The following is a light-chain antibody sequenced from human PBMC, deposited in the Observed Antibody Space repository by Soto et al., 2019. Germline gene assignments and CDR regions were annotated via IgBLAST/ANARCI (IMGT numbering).Light chain of an antibody. V-gene: IGLV1-47*01. CDR2: RNN. J-gene: IGLJ3*02. Sequence: QSVLTHPPSASGTPGQRVTISCSGSSSNIGSNYVYWYQQLPGTAPKLLIYRNNQRPSGVPDRFSGSKSGTSASLASSGLRSEDEADYYCAACDDSLSGRVFGGGTKLTVL. CDR3: AACDDSLSGRV. CDR1: SSNIGSNY.